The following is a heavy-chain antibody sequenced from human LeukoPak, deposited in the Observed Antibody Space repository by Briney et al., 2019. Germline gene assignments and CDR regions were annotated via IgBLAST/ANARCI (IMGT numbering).Heavy chain of an antibody. V-gene: IGHV3-53*01. Sequence: GGSLRLSCAASGFTVSSNNMSWVRQAPGKGLEWVSVIYSGGSTYYADSVKGRFTISRDDSKNTLYLQMNSLRAEDTAVYYCARLFLDYDILTGYPISYYFDYWGQGTLVTVSS. CDR3: ARLFLDYDILTGYPISYYFDY. J-gene: IGHJ4*02. CDR1: GFTVSSNN. CDR2: IYSGGST. D-gene: IGHD3-9*01.